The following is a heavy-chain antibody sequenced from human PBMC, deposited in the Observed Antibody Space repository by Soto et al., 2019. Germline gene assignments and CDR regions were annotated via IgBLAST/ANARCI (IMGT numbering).Heavy chain of an antibody. D-gene: IGHD6-19*01. CDR2: IYWDDDK. V-gene: IGHV2-5*02. CDR3: AHTPARWLPVDY. J-gene: IGHJ4*02. CDR1: GFSLSTSGVG. Sequence: QITLKESGPTLVKPTQTLTLTCTFSGFSLSTSGVGVGWIRQPPGKALEWLALIYWDDDKRYSPSLKSRLTITKDTTKNQVVPTMTNMDPVDTATYYCAHTPARWLPVDYWGQGTLGTVSS.